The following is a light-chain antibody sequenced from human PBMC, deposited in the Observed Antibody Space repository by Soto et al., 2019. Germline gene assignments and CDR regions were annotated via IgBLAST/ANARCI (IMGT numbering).Light chain of an antibody. CDR3: QQRNIWPPVT. CDR2: GAF. Sequence: EIVITPSQATLSLSPGESATRSCRASQSVRGHLAWYQHKPGQAPRLLIYGAFNRATGIPARFSGSGSGADFTLTISSLEPEDFAVYYCQQRNIWPPVTFGQGARLEI. V-gene: IGKV3-11*01. J-gene: IGKJ5*01. CDR1: QSVRGH.